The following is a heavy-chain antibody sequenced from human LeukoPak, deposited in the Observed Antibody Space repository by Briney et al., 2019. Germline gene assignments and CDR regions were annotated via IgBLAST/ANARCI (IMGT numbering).Heavy chain of an antibody. Sequence: SETLSLTCAVYGGSSSGYYWSWIRQPPGKGLEWIGEINHSGSTNYNPSLKSRVTISVDTSKNQFSLKLSSVTAADTAVYYCARGHFVLMVYAVFDYWGQGTLVTVSS. V-gene: IGHV4-34*01. CDR3: ARGHFVLMVYAVFDY. D-gene: IGHD2-8*01. CDR1: GGSSSGYY. J-gene: IGHJ4*02. CDR2: INHSGST.